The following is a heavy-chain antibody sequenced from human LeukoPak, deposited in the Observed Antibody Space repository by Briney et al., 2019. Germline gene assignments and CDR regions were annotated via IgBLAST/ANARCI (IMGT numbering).Heavy chain of an antibody. V-gene: IGHV4-34*01. CDR3: ARGVTIFGVVIEDY. Sequence: SETLSLTCAVYGGSFSGYYWSWVRQPPGKGLEWIGEINHSGSTNYNPSLKSRVTISVDTSKNQFSLKLSSVTAADTAVYYCARGVTIFGVVIEDYRGQGTLVTVSS. D-gene: IGHD3-3*01. CDR1: GGSFSGYY. CDR2: INHSGST. J-gene: IGHJ4*02.